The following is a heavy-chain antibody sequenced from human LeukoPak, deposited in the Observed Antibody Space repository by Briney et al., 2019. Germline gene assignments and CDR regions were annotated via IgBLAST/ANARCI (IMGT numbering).Heavy chain of an antibody. CDR3: ARYPRYCGSGGCMGFDH. CDR2: INNNNGDT. J-gene: IGHJ4*02. Sequence: ASVKVSCKASGYNFIIYGLTWVRQAPGHGLEWMGWINNNNGDTNYAQKIQDRVTMITDTSTSTAYMELRSPRYDDTAVYYCARYPRYCGSGGCMGFDHWGQGTLVTVSS. CDR1: GYNFIIYG. D-gene: IGHD2-15*01. V-gene: IGHV1-18*01.